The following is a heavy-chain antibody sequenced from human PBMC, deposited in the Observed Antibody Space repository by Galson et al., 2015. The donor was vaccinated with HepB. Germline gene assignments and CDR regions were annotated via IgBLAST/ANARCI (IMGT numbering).Heavy chain of an antibody. J-gene: IGHJ4*02. D-gene: IGHD4-23*01. CDR3: AADYGGNSYFDY. CDR2: IVVGSGNT. CDR1: GFTFTSSA. Sequence: SVKVSCKASGFTFTSSAVQWVGQARGQRLEWIGWIVVGSGNTNYAQKFQERVTITRDMSTSTAYMELSSLRSEDTAVYYCAADYGGNSYFDYWGQGTLVTVSS. V-gene: IGHV1-58*01.